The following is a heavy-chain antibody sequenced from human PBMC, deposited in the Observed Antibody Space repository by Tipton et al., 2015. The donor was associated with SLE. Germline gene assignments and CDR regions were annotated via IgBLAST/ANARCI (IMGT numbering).Heavy chain of an antibody. Sequence: SLRLSGAASGFTFSDYYMTWVRQAPEKGLEWVANIKSDGSAKHYVDSVKGRFTISRDNAKNSLYLQMNSLRAEDTAMYYCASSRYPHYGPDYWGRGTLVTVSS. V-gene: IGHV3-7*01. CDR1: GFTFSDYY. CDR3: ASSRYPHYGPDY. D-gene: IGHD4-17*01. J-gene: IGHJ4*02. CDR2: IKSDGSAK.